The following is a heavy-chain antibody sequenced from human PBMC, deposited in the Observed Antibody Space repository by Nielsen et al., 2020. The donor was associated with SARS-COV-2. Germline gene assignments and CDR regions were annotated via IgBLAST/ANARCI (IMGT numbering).Heavy chain of an antibody. CDR3: ARGRPLTVASPFDY. Sequence: GESLKISCAASGFTFSSYDMHWVRQATGKGLEWVSAIGNAGDTYYLDSVKGRFTISRENANNSLYLQMNSLRAEDTALYHCARGRPLTVASPFDYWGQGTLVTVSS. J-gene: IGHJ4*02. CDR2: IGNAGDT. D-gene: IGHD1-20*01. V-gene: IGHV3-13*01. CDR1: GFTFSSYD.